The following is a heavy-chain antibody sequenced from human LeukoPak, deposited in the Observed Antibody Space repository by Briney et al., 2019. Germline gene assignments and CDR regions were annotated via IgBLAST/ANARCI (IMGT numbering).Heavy chain of an antibody. CDR2: IYHSGST. V-gene: IGHV4-59*12. D-gene: IGHD6-19*01. Sequence: PSETLSLTCTVSGGSISSYYWSWIRQPPGKGLEWIGYIYHSGSTYYNPSLKSRVTISVDRSKNQFSLKLSSVTAADTAVYYCARDLSIAVAGFGRHAFDIWGQGTMVTVSS. J-gene: IGHJ3*02. CDR1: GGSISSYY. CDR3: ARDLSIAVAGFGRHAFDI.